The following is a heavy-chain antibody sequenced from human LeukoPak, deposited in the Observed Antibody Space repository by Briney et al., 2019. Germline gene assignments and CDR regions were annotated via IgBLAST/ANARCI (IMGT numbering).Heavy chain of an antibody. Sequence: PGGSLRLSCAASGFTFSNYGMHWVRQAPGKGLEWVTFIQFDESNTYYADSVKGRFTLSRDNAKDTLYLQMNSLGPDDTAVYYCAKAQTVALRATPDYWGQGTLVTVAS. CDR1: GFTFSNYG. CDR3: AKAQTVALRATPDY. D-gene: IGHD1-14*01. CDR2: IQFDESNT. J-gene: IGHJ4*02. V-gene: IGHV3-30*02.